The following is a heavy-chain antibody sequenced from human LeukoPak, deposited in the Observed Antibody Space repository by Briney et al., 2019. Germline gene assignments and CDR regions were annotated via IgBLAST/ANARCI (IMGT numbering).Heavy chain of an antibody. CDR3: ARGVAAAGTDWFDP. CDR1: GGSFSGYY. CDR2: INHSGST. D-gene: IGHD6-13*01. Sequence: SETLSLTCAVYGGSFSGYYWSWIRQPPGKGLEWIGEINHSGSTNYNPSLKSRVTISVDKSKNQFSLKLSSVTAADTAVYYCARGVAAAGTDWFDPWGQGTLVTVSS. J-gene: IGHJ5*02. V-gene: IGHV4-34*01.